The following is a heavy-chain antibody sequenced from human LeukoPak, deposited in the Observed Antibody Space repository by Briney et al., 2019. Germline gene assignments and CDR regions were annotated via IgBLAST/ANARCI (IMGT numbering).Heavy chain of an antibody. CDR2: ISGYSGNT. V-gene: IGHV1-18*01. CDR1: GYTFMTYG. Sequence: GASVKVSYKASGYTFMTYGISWVRQAPGVGLEWVGWISGYSGNTDYAQKFQDRVTLTTDTSTTTAYMELRGLRSDDTAMYYCARQAPRVGFVKGPLPNWFDPWGQGTLVIVSS. J-gene: IGHJ5*02. D-gene: IGHD1-26*01. CDR3: ARQAPRVGFVKGPLPNWFDP.